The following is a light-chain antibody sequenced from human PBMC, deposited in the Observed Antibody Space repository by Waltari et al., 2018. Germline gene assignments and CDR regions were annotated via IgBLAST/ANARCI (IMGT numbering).Light chain of an antibody. CDR1: SGPRTYI. J-gene: IGLJ3*02. CDR2: LEDSGNY. Sequence: QPVLTQSSSTSASLGSSVKLTCTLDSGPRTYIIAWHQQQAGKAPRYLMKLEDSGNYNKGSGVPDRFSGSSSGADRYLAIFSLQSEDEAYYYCETWDSNTRVFGGGTKLTVL. CDR3: ETWDSNTRV. V-gene: IGLV4-60*03.